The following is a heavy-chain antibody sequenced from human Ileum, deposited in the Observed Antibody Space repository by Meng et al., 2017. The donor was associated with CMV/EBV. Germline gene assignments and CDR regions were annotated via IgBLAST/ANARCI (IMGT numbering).Heavy chain of an antibody. Sequence: QEQLQQVGAGLLKPSETLSLMCAGYGGSFSEYHWSWIRQPPGKGLEWIGEINHGGSSNYNPSLKSRVTISVDRSRNQVSLKLTSVTAADTAVYYCARASPQRRFLSYWGQGTLVTVSS. CDR1: GGSFSEYH. CDR2: INHGGSS. D-gene: IGHD3-3*01. V-gene: IGHV4-34*01. CDR3: ARASPQRRFLSY. J-gene: IGHJ4*02.